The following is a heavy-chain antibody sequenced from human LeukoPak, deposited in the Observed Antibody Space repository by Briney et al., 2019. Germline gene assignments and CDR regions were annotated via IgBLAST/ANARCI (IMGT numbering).Heavy chain of an antibody. J-gene: IGHJ5*02. D-gene: IGHD5-24*01. CDR1: GGSISSYY. Sequence: PSETLSLTCAVSGGSISSYYWSWIRQPPGKGLEWIGYIYYSGSTNYNPSLKSRVTISADTSKNQFSLKLSSVTAADTAVYYCARTSRDGYNMRFDPWGQGTLVTVSS. V-gene: IGHV4-59*01. CDR2: IYYSGST. CDR3: ARTSRDGYNMRFDP.